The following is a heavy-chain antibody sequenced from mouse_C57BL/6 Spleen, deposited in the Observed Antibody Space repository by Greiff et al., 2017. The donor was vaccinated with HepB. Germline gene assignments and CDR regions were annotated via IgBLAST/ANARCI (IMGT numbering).Heavy chain of an antibody. CDR2: IDPETGGT. Sequence: QVQLKESGAELVRPGASVTLSCKASGYTFTDYEMHWVKQTPVHGLEWIGAIDPETGGTAYNQKFKGKAILTADKSSSTAYMELRSLTSEDSAVYYCTRLYCDWSFYCAVDYGAKETSVTVSS. CDR3: TRLYCDWSFYCAVDY. CDR1: GYTFTDYE. V-gene: IGHV1-15*01. J-gene: IGHJ4*01.